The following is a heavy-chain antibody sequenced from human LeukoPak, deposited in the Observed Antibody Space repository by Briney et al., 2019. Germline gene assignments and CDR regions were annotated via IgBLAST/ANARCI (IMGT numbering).Heavy chain of an antibody. V-gene: IGHV1-2*02. D-gene: IGHD6-13*01. J-gene: IGHJ4*02. Sequence: GSSVKVSCKASGYTFTGYYMHWVRQAPGQGLEWMGWINPNSGGTNYAQKFQGRVTMTRDTSISTAYMELSRLRSDDTAVYYCARDSPTRAAALYYFDYWGQGTLVTVSS. CDR3: ARDSPTRAAALYYFDY. CDR2: INPNSGGT. CDR1: GYTFTGYY.